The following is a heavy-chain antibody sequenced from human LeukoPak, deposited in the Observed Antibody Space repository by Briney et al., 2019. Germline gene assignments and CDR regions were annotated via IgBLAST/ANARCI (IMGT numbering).Heavy chain of an antibody. V-gene: IGHV1-18*01. CDR1: GYTFSNFG. J-gene: IGHJ4*02. D-gene: IGHD3-16*02. CDR2: ISGYNGDT. Sequence: ASVKVSCKASGYTFSNFGVSWVRQAPGQGLEWMAWISGYNGDTKYAQKLQGRVTVTTDTSTSTAYMELRSLTSDDTAVYYCARCDFVWGNYRSRPILYFDYWGQGTLVTVSS. CDR3: ARCDFVWGNYRSRPILYFDY.